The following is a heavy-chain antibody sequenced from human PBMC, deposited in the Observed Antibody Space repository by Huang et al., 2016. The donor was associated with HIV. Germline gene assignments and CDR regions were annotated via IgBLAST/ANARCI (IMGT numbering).Heavy chain of an antibody. D-gene: IGHD3-10*01. CDR2: IDYRGST. J-gene: IGHJ4*02. CDR3: ARLPGSITMIRGVITDPY. CDR1: GGSIRSDNYY. V-gene: IGHV4-39*02. Sequence: QLQLQESGPGLVKPSETLSLTCTVSGGSIRSDNYYWGWIRQPPGKGLEWIGSIDYRGSTYYNPSLKRRVTITVDTSKNHFSLRMRSVTAADTAVYYCARLPGSITMIRGVITDPYWGQGTLVTVSS.